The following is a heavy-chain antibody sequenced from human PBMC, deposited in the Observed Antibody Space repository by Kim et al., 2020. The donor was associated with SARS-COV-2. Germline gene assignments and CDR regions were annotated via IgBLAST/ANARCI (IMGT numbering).Heavy chain of an antibody. Sequence: GGSLRLSCATSKFTFSSNAMHWVRQAPGKGLEWVASISSDGTKTYYADSVKGRFTISRDNFNNILYLQMNGLRPEDTAQYHCVKDSRRGRSLDVPPFGYWGQGTGVTVSS. D-gene: IGHD6-19*01. V-gene: IGHV3-30*02. CDR3: VKDSRRGRSLDVPPFGY. CDR2: ISSDGTKT. J-gene: IGHJ4*02. CDR1: KFTFSSNA.